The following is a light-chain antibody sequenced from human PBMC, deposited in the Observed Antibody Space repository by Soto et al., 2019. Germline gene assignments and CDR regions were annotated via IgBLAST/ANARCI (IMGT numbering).Light chain of an antibody. CDR3: QQYGSSPRT. Sequence: EIVLTQSPGTLSLSPGERATLSCRASQSVSNSYLAWYQQKPGQAPRLLIYVASSRATGIPDRFSGSGSGTDFTLTINRLEPEDSAVYYCQQYGSSPRTFGGGTNVEIK. V-gene: IGKV3-20*01. J-gene: IGKJ4*01. CDR2: VAS. CDR1: QSVSNSY.